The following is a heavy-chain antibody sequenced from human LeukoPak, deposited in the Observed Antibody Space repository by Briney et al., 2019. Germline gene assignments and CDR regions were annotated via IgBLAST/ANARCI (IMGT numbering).Heavy chain of an antibody. Sequence: GGSLRLSCAASEFTFPMYWMSWVRQAPGKGLEWVADIKQDGSEKYYVDSVKGRFTISRQNAKNSLFLQMNSLRAEDTAVYYCARHRSGGSQDDAFDIWGQGTMVTVSS. V-gene: IGHV3-7*01. CDR3: ARHRSGGSQDDAFDI. CDR2: IKQDGSEK. CDR1: EFTFPMYW. J-gene: IGHJ3*02. D-gene: IGHD2-15*01.